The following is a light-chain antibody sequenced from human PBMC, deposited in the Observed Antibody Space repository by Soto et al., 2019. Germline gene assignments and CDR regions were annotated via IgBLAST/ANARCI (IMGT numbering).Light chain of an antibody. CDR1: QSISSY. V-gene: IGKV1-39*01. Sequence: DIQMTQSPSSLPASVGDRVTITCRASQSISSYLNWYQQKPGKAPKLLIYAASSLQSGVPSRFSGSGSGTDFTLTISSLQPEDFATYYCQQSYSTPRGYTFGQGTKLEIK. J-gene: IGKJ2*01. CDR3: QQSYSTPRGYT. CDR2: AAS.